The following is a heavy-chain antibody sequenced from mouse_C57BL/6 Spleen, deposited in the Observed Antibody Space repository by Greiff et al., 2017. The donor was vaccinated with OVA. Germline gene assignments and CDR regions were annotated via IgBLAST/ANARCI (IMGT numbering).Heavy chain of an antibody. J-gene: IGHJ3*01. D-gene: IGHD2-5*01. CDR2: INPSNGGT. V-gene: IGHV1-53*01. Sequence: QVQLKESGTELVKPGASVKLSCKASGYTFTSYWMHWVKQRPGQGLEWIGNINPSNGGTNYNEKFKSKATLTVDKSSSTAYMQLSSLTSEDSAVYYCARSGGSNYDLFAYWGQGTLVTVSA. CDR1: GYTFTSYW. CDR3: ARSGGSNYDLFAY.